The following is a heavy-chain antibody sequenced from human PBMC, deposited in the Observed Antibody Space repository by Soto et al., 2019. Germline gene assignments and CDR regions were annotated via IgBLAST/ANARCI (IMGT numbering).Heavy chain of an antibody. Sequence: QVQLVQSGAEVKKPGSSVKVSCKASGGTFSSYGINWVRQAPGQGLEWMGGVIPLFGAANYAQKFQGRVTITADASSSIVYMELSSLRSEYTAVYYCAREQHYPYDSSGYYFNWFDTWGQGTLVTVSS. CDR3: AREQHYPYDSSGYYFNWFDT. D-gene: IGHD3-22*01. J-gene: IGHJ5*02. V-gene: IGHV1-69*01. CDR2: VIPLFGAA. CDR1: GGTFSSYG.